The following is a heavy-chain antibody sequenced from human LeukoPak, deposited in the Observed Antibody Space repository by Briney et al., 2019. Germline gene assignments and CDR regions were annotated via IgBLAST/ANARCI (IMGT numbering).Heavy chain of an antibody. CDR3: ASHNDILLF. Sequence: GGSLRLSCAASGFTFSDYYMSWIRQAPGKGLEWVANIKQDGKEKNYGDSVKGRFTISRDNAKNSLYLQMNSLRGEDTAIYYCASHNDILLFWGPGTLVTVSS. CDR2: IKQDGKEK. CDR1: GFTFSDYY. V-gene: IGHV3-7*01. D-gene: IGHD3-9*01. J-gene: IGHJ4*02.